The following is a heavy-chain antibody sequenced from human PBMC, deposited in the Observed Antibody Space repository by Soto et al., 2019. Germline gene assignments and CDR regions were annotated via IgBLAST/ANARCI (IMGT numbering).Heavy chain of an antibody. CDR3: AGEYCSGGSCFYYYYGMDV. J-gene: IGHJ6*02. CDR2: INHSGST. D-gene: IGHD2-15*01. Sequence: SETLSLTCAVYGGSFSGYYWSWIRQPPGKGLEWIGEINHSGSTNYNPSLKSRVTISVDTSKNQFSLKLSSVTAADTAVYYCAGEYCSGGSCFYYYYGMDVWGQGTTVTVSS. CDR1: GGSFSGYY. V-gene: IGHV4-34*01.